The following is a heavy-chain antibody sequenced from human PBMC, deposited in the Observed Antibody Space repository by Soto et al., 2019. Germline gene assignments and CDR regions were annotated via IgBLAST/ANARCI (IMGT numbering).Heavy chain of an antibody. CDR3: ATFGIVGASSFDY. Sequence: SETLSLTCTVSGDSIDSGAYYWSWIRQHPGEGLEWIGYIFSSGSTFYNPSLKSRVTISMDTSGKSFSLNLRSVTAADTAVYYCATFGIVGASSFDYWGQGTLVTVSS. J-gene: IGHJ4*02. D-gene: IGHD1-26*01. CDR1: GDSIDSGAYY. V-gene: IGHV4-31*03. CDR2: IFSSGST.